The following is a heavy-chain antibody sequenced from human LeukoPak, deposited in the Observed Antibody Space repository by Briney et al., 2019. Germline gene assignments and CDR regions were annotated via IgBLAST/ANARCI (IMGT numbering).Heavy chain of an antibody. Sequence: ASVKVSCTVSGSSLSELSLYWVRQAPGKGLEWMGGFDVIDSETFYAQKFQGRVTMTEDSSTDTAYMELRSLTSDDTALYYCAAGRPYSLLDYWGQGTLVTVSS. V-gene: IGHV1-24*01. CDR2: FDVIDSET. D-gene: IGHD5-18*01. CDR3: AAGRPYSLLDY. J-gene: IGHJ4*02. CDR1: GSSLSELS.